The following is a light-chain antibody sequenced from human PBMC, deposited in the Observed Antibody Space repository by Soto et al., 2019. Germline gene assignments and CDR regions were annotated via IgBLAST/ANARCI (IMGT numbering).Light chain of an antibody. CDR3: DQYYRRPRT. J-gene: IGKJ4*01. Sequence: IVMSRAPATMTFSQGERFTFSCMASQSSRNHLAWYQHKPGQAPRLLISYASARATGIPARFSGSGSGTDFTLTIISLQSEDAAVYYYDQYYRRPRTFGVGTKV. CDR2: YAS. V-gene: IGKV3-15*01. CDR1: QSSRNH.